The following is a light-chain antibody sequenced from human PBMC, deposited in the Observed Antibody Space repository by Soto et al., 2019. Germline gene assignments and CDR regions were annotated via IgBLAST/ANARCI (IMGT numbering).Light chain of an antibody. J-gene: IGKJ2*01. CDR2: DAS. V-gene: IGKV1-5*01. Sequence: DIQMTQSPSTLSASVGDGVTITCRASQNISVWLAWYQQRPGKAPKILIYDASSLETGVPSRVSGSGSGTEFTLTMRSLQPDDFAADDCQQYDSSSPTFGQGTKLEIK. CDR1: QNISVW. CDR3: QQYDSSSPT.